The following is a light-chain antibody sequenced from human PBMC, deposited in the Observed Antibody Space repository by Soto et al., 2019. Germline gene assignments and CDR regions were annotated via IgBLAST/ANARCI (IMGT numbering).Light chain of an antibody. CDR3: SSYTSSSTL. Sequence: QSALTQPASVSGSPGQSITISCTGTSSDVGGYNYVSWYQQLPGKAPKLMIYDVSNRPSGVSNRFSGSKSGNTASLTISGLQAEDEADYYGSSYTSSSTLFGTGTKVTVL. CDR1: SSDVGGYNY. CDR2: DVS. J-gene: IGLJ1*01. V-gene: IGLV2-14*01.